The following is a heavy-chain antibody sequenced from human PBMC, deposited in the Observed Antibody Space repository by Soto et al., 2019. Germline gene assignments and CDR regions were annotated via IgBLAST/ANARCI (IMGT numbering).Heavy chain of an antibody. CDR2: INAANGDT. Sequence: ASVKVSCKASGYTFTSYGIHWVRQAPGQRLEWMGWINAANGDTKYSPKFQGRVTITRDTSASTAYMELSSLRSEDTAVYYCVRRHVSATGFDYWGQGTLVTVPQ. D-gene: IGHD6-13*01. J-gene: IGHJ4*02. CDR1: GYTFTSYG. CDR3: VRRHVSATGFDY. V-gene: IGHV1-3*01.